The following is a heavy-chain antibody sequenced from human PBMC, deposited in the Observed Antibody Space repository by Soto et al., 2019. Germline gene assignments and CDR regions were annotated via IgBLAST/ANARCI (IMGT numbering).Heavy chain of an antibody. J-gene: IGHJ6*02. CDR1: GFTVSSNY. CDR2: IYSGGST. V-gene: IGHV3-53*01. CDR3: ARVSGESDPLYYYYYGMDV. Sequence: VGSLRLSCAASGFTVSSNYMSWVRQAPGRGLEWVSVIYSGGSTYYADSVKGRFTISRDNSKNTLYLQMNSLRAEDTAVYYCARVSGESDPLYYYYYGMDVWGQGTTVTVSS. D-gene: IGHD3-10*01.